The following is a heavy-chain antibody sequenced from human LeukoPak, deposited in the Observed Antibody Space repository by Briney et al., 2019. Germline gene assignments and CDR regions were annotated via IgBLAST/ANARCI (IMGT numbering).Heavy chain of an antibody. D-gene: IGHD6-19*01. CDR3: ARLKGYSSGWYDY. V-gene: IGHV3-53*01. CDR1: GFTVSNNY. CDR2: IYSDDST. Sequence: GGSLRLSCAASGFTVSNNYMSWVRQAPGKGLECISVIYSDDSTYYAESVKGRFTISRDNSKNTLYLQMNSLRDEDAAVYYCARLKGYSSGWYDYWGQGTLVTVSS. J-gene: IGHJ4*02.